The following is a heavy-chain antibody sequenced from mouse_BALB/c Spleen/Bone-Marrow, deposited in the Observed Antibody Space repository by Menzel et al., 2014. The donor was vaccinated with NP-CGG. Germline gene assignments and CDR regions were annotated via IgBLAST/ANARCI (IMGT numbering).Heavy chain of an antibody. J-gene: IGHJ4*01. CDR3: TRKDRYDYYGVDY. Sequence: QVQLQQSGAELVRPGASVKVSCKASGYTFXNYWINWVRQRPGQGLEWIGNIYPSDSYSNYNQKFKDKATLTVDKSSSAAYMQISSPTSEDSAVYYCTRKDRYDYYGVDYWGQGTSVTVSS. D-gene: IGHD2-14*01. CDR1: GYTFXNYW. V-gene: IGHV1-69*02. CDR2: IYPSDSYS.